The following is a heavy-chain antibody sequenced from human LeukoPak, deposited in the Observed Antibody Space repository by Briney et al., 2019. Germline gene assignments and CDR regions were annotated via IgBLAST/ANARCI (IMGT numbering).Heavy chain of an antibody. CDR1: GFTFSSYA. V-gene: IGHV3-23*01. J-gene: IGHJ6*02. CDR3: AKGSSSWYESLDYYYGMDV. CDR2: ISGSGGST. Sequence: GRSLRLSCAASGFTFSSYAMSWVRQAPGKGLEWVSAISGSGGSTYYADSVKGRFTISRDNSKNTLYLQMNSLRAEDTAVYYCAKGSSSWYESLDYYYGMDVWGQGTTVTVSS. D-gene: IGHD6-13*01.